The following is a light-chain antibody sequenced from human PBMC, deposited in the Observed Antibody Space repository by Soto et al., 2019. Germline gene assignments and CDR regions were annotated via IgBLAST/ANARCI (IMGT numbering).Light chain of an antibody. J-gene: IGKJ2*01. CDR3: QQYGSSPPYT. CDR2: GAS. V-gene: IGKV3-20*01. Sequence: EIVLTQSPGTLSLSPGERATLSCRASHSVSSSYLAWYQQNPGQAPRLLIYGASSRATGIPDRFSGSGSGTYFTRTISRLEPEDLAVYYCQQYGSSPPYTFGQGTKLEIK. CDR1: HSVSSSY.